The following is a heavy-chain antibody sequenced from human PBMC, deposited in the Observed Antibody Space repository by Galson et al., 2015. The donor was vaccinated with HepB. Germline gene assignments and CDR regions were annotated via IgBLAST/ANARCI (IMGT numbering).Heavy chain of an antibody. Sequence: SVKVSCKASGGTFSSYATSWVRQAPGQGLEWMGGIIPVFGIANYAQKFQGRVTITADKSTSTAYMELSSLRSEDTAVYYCARASSPGPRKITMIAAEAFDIWGQGTMVTVSS. CDR1: GGTFSSYA. CDR2: IIPVFGIA. J-gene: IGHJ3*02. D-gene: IGHD3-22*01. CDR3: ARASSPGPRKITMIAAEAFDI. V-gene: IGHV1-69*10.